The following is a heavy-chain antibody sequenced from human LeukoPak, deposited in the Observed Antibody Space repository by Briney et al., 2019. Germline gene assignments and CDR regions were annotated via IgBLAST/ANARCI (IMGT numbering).Heavy chain of an antibody. Sequence: SETLSLTCTVSGGSISSSSYYWGWIRQPPGKGLEWIGSIHHSGSTYYNPSLKSRVTISVDTSKNQFSLKLSSVTAADTAVYYCARRIYCNTTSCYTDYFFDYWGQGTLVTVSS. CDR3: ARRIYCNTTSCYTDYFFDY. D-gene: IGHD2-2*02. J-gene: IGHJ4*02. CDR1: GGSISSSSYY. CDR2: IHHSGST. V-gene: IGHV4-39*07.